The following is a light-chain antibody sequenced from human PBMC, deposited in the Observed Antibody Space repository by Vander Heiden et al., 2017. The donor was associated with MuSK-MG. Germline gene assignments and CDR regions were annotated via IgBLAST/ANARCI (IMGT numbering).Light chain of an antibody. CDR3: SSYTSSSVV. J-gene: IGLJ2*01. V-gene: IGLV2-14*03. CDR1: SSDVGGYNY. CDR2: DGS. Sequence: QSALTQPASVSGSPGQSITISCTGTSSDVGGYNYVSWYQQHPGKAHKLMIYDGSNRPSGVSNRFSGSKSGNTASLTISGLQAEDEADYYCSSYTSSSVVFGGGTKLTVL.